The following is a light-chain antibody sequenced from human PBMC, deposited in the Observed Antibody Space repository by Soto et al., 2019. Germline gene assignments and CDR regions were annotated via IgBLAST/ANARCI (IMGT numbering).Light chain of an antibody. V-gene: IGKV3-11*01. CDR3: QQRSNWPPEIT. CDR2: DVF. CDR1: QSISIY. J-gene: IGKJ5*01. Sequence: EIVLTQSPATPSLSPGERATLSCRASQSISIYLAWYQQKPGQAPRLLIYDVFNRATGIPARFSGSGSGTDFTLTISSLEPEDFAVYYCQQRSNWPPEITFGQGTRLDIK.